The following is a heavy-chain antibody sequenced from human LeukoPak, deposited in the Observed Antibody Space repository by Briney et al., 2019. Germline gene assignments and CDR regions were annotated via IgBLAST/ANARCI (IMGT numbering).Heavy chain of an antibody. CDR1: GFTFDDYA. J-gene: IGHJ4*02. V-gene: IGHV3-9*03. D-gene: IGHD1-7*01. CDR2: ISWNSGSI. Sequence: GGSLRLSCAASGFTFDDYAMHWVQQAPGKGLEWVSGISWNSGSIGYADSVKGRFTISRDNAKNSLYLQMNSLRAEDMALYYCAKGFRRWNYVDPFDYWGQGTLVTVSS. CDR3: AKGFRRWNYVDPFDY.